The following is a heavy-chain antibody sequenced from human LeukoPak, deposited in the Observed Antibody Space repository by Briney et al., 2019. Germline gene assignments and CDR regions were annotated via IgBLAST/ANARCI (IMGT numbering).Heavy chain of an antibody. CDR1: GGSISSSNW. CDR2: IYHSGST. D-gene: IGHD6-19*01. CDR3: ARRAVAGKKNDAFDI. Sequence: SGTLSLTCAVSGGSISSSNWWSWVRQPPGKGLEWIGEIYHSGSTNYNPSLKSRVTISVDKSKNQFSLKLSSVTAADTAVYYCARRAVAGKKNDAFDIWGQGTMVTVSS. V-gene: IGHV4-4*02. J-gene: IGHJ3*02.